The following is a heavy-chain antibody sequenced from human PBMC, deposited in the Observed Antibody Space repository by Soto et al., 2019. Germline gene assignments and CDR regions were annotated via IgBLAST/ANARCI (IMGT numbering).Heavy chain of an antibody. D-gene: IGHD3-16*01. Sequence: QVQLVDSGGGVVQPGRSLRLSCTASGFTFSNYAMHWVHQAPGKGLEWVAAISDDGNRKQYADSVKGRFTISRDNSKNTLDLQMNSLRGDDTAMYYCASKILLGYWGQGTLVTVSS. CDR3: ASKILLGY. CDR1: GFTFSNYA. J-gene: IGHJ4*02. V-gene: IGHV3-30-3*01. CDR2: ISDDGNRK.